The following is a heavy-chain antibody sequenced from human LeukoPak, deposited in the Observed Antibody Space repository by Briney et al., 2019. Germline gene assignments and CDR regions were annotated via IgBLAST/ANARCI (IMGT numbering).Heavy chain of an antibody. CDR1: GGTFSSYA. D-gene: IGHD2-2*01. Sequence: SVKVSCKASGGTFSSYAISWVRQAPGQGLEWMGGIIPIFGTANYAQKFQGRVTITADKSTSTACMELSSLRSEDTAVYYCATLGYCSSTSCYPQTNSVDYWGQGTLVTVSS. V-gene: IGHV1-69*06. J-gene: IGHJ4*02. CDR2: IIPIFGTA. CDR3: ATLGYCSSTSCYPQTNSVDY.